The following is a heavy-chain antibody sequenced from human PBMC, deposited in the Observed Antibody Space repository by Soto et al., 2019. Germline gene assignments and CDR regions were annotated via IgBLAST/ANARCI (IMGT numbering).Heavy chain of an antibody. CDR1: GDSVSSNSAA. CDR2: TYYRSKWYN. D-gene: IGHD3-3*01. Sequence: SQTLSLTCAISGDSVSSNSAAWNWIRQSPSRGLEWLGRTYYRSKWYNDYAVSVKSRITINPDTSKNQFSLQLNSVTPEDTAVYYCARVIIDFWSGYNYYYYGMDVWGQGTTVTVSS. V-gene: IGHV6-1*01. CDR3: ARVIIDFWSGYNYYYYGMDV. J-gene: IGHJ6*02.